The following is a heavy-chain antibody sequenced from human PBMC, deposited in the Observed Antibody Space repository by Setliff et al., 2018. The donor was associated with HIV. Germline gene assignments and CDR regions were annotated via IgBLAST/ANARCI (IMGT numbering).Heavy chain of an antibody. CDR2: ISSSSSTI. CDR3: ARKRYSSSWNERRAFDI. V-gene: IGHV3-48*04. D-gene: IGHD6-13*01. CDR1: GFTFSSYS. Sequence: GGSLRLSCAASGFTFSSYSMNWVRQAPGKGLEWVSYISSSSSTIYYADSVKGRFTISRDNAKNSRYLQMNSLRAEDTAVYYCARKRYSSSWNERRAFDIWGQGTMVTVSS. J-gene: IGHJ3*02.